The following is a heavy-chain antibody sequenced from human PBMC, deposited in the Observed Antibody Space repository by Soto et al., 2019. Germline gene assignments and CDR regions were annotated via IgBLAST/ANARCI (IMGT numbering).Heavy chain of an antibody. J-gene: IGHJ4*02. Sequence: SETLSLTCTVSGGSISSYYWSWIRQPPGKGLEWIGYIYYSGSTNYNPSLKSRVTISVDTSKNQFSLKLSSVTAADTAVYYCARSYDFWSGYFDYWGQGTLVTVSS. CDR3: ARSYDFWSGYFDY. V-gene: IGHV4-59*01. CDR1: GGSISSYY. CDR2: IYYSGST. D-gene: IGHD3-3*01.